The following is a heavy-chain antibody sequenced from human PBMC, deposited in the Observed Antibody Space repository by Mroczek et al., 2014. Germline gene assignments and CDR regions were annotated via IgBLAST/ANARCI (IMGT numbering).Heavy chain of an antibody. CDR2: HYMGAT. J-gene: IGHJ4*02. CDR1: GGSISSSSYY. V-gene: IGHV4-39*01. CDR3: ARPYADGYNPYFDY. Sequence: LVQSGPGLVKPSVTLSLTCTVSGGSISSSSYYWGWIRQPQEGAGVDWEYHYMGATYYNPSLKSRVTISVDTSKNQXSLKLSSVTAADTAVYYCARPYADGYNPYFDYWGQGTLVTVSS. D-gene: IGHD5-24*01.